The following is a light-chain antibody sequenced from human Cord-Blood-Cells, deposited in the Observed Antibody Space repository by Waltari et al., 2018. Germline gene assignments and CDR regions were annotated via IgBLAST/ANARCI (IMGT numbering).Light chain of an antibody. CDR1: SSNIGSNY. V-gene: IGLV1-47*01. CDR2: RNN. J-gene: IGLJ3*02. CDR3: AAWDDSLSGPV. Sequence: QSVLTQPPSASGTPGPRVTISCSGSSSNIGSNYVYWHQQLPGTAPKLLIYRNNQRPSGVPDRFSGYKSGTSASLAISGLRSEDEADYYCAAWDDSLSGPVFGGGTKLTVL.